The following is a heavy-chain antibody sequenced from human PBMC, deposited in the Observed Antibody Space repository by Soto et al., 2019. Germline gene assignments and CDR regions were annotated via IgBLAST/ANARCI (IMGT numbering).Heavy chain of an antibody. CDR1: GYTFTSYG. V-gene: IGHV1-18*01. CDR2: ISAYNGNT. D-gene: IGHD3-22*01. Sequence: QVQLVQSGAEVKKPGASVKVSCKASGYTFTSYGINWVRQAPGQGIEWMGWISAYNGNTNYAQKLQGRVTMTTDTSPSTAYLELRSRRSDDTAVYYCARDDRGGYASYFDYWGQGTLVTVSS. CDR3: ARDDRGGYASYFDY. J-gene: IGHJ4*02.